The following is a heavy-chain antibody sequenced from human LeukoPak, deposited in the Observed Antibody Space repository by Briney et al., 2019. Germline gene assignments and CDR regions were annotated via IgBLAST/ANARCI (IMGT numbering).Heavy chain of an antibody. D-gene: IGHD4-17*01. CDR1: GFTFSSYA. V-gene: IGHV3-23*01. CDR2: ISGSGGST. Sequence: PGGSLRLSCAASGFTFSSYAMSWVRQAPGKGLEWVSAISGSGGSTYYADSVKGRFTISRDNSKNTLYLQMNSLRAQDTAVYYCAKDYSHDYGDYVGAFDIWGQGTMVTVSS. J-gene: IGHJ3*02. CDR3: AKDYSHDYGDYVGAFDI.